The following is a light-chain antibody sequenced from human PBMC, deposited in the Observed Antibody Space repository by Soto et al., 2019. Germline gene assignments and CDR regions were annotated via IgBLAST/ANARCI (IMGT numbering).Light chain of an antibody. CDR2: KAP. J-gene: IGKJ1*01. Sequence: DIHMTQFTHSLSGSLAYGGTITSRASENIGAWLAWYQQKPGKVPKLVIDKAPSLESGVPSRFSGSGSGTEFTLTISSLQPDDFATYYCQQYNSYSQRTFGQGTKVDI. V-gene: IGKV1-5*03. CDR1: ENIGAW. CDR3: QQYNSYSQRT.